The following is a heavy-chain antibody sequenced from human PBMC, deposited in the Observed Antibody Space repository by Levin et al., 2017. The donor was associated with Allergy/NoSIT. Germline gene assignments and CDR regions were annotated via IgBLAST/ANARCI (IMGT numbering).Heavy chain of an antibody. J-gene: IGHJ6*02. CDR1: GYTFTSYG. CDR2: ISAYNGNT. Sequence: ASVKVSCKASGYTFTSYGISWVRQAPGQGLEWMGWISAYNGNTNYAQKLQGRVTMTTDTSTSTAYMELRSLRSDDTAVYYCARVLRRWGEGIWFGELGYYYYGMDVWGQGTTVTVSS. CDR3: ARVLRRWGEGIWFGELGYYYYGMDV. D-gene: IGHD3-10*01. V-gene: IGHV1-18*01.